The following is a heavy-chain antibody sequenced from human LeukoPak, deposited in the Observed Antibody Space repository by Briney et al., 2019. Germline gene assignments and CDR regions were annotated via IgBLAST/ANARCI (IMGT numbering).Heavy chain of an antibody. CDR2: ITRNSETI. D-gene: IGHD4-17*01. V-gene: IGHV3-48*01. CDR1: GFKSSAFW. CDR3: ATNGDYPFDS. Sequence: GSLRLPWLAPGFKSSAFWMSRVRPAPREGLEWVSYITRNSETIYYADSVKGRFTISRDNAKKLLFLQMDSLRTEDTAVYYCATNGDYPFDSWGQGTLVTVSS. J-gene: IGHJ4*02.